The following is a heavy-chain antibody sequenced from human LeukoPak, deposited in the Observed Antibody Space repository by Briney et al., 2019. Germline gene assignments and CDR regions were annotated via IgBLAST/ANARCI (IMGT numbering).Heavy chain of an antibody. Sequence: GGSLRLSCAASGFTFSSYAMSWVRQAPGKGLEWVSAISGSGGSTYYADSVKGRFTISRNNSKNTLYLQMNSLRAEDTAVYYCAKGYYDYVWGSYYFDYWGQGILVTVSS. D-gene: IGHD3-16*01. J-gene: IGHJ4*02. CDR3: AKGYYDYVWGSYYFDY. CDR2: ISGSGGST. CDR1: GFTFSSYA. V-gene: IGHV3-23*01.